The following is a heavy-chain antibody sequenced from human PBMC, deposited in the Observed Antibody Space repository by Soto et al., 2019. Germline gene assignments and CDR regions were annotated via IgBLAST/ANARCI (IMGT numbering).Heavy chain of an antibody. J-gene: IGHJ6*02. CDR3: AVDSSSWYGYDPMAV. V-gene: IGHV1-3*01. Sequence: QVQLVQSGAEVKKPGASVKVSCKASGYTFTSYAMHWVRQAPGQRLEWMGRINAGNGNTKYSQKFQGRTTXTXXXSXXTAYMDLSSLRSADTAVYYCAVDSSSWYGYDPMAVWGQGTTVTVSS. CDR1: GYTFTSYA. CDR2: INAGNGNT. D-gene: IGHD6-13*01.